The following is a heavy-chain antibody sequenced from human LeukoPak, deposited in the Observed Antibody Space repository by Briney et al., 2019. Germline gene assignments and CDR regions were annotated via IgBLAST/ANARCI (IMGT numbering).Heavy chain of an antibody. J-gene: IGHJ4*02. CDR3: ARDWGYDILTGYYNAPGY. V-gene: IGHV3-30-3*01. D-gene: IGHD3-9*01. CDR2: ISHDGSNK. Sequence: GGSLRLSCAASGFTFSSYAMHWVRQAPGKGLEWVAVISHDGSNKYYADSVKGRFTISRDNSKNTLYLQMNSLRAEDTAVYYCARDWGYDILTGYYNAPGYWGQGTLVTVSS. CDR1: GFTFSSYA.